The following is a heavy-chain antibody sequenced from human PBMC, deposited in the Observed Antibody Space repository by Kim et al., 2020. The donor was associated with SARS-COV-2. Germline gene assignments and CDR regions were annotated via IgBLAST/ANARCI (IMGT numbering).Heavy chain of an antibody. D-gene: IGHD4-17*01. Sequence: SETLSLTCTVSGDSINNRFYYWGWIRQAPGKGLVWIGSVYYTGTSDHNPSRKSRVSMSAETSRNHFSLRLSSVTAAATAIYYCVRHRTVGHGGYFDFWGQGTLVTVSS. CDR2: VYYTGTS. V-gene: IGHV4-39*02. CDR3: VRHRTVGHGGYFDF. CDR1: GDSINNRFYY. J-gene: IGHJ4*03.